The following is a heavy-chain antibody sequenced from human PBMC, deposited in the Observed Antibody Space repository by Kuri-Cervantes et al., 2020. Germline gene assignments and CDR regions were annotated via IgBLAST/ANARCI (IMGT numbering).Heavy chain of an antibody. V-gene: IGHV4-59*08. Sequence: SETLSLSCTVSGGSISSYYWSWIRQPPGKGLEWIGYIYYSGSTNYNPSLKSRVAISVDTSKNQFSLKLSSVTAADTAVYYCARLLRGVIHWFDPWGQGTLVTVSS. D-gene: IGHD3-10*01. CDR1: GGSISSYY. CDR3: ARLLRGVIHWFDP. J-gene: IGHJ5*02. CDR2: IYYSGST.